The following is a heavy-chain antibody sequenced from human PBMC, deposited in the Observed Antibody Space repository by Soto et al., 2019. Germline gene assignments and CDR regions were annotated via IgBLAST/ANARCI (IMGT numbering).Heavy chain of an antibody. CDR2: IYYSGST. V-gene: IGHV4-39*01. CDR1: GGSISSSSYY. CDR3: ARHVPMIVVVMSGNWFDP. Sequence: PSETLSLTCTVSGGSISSSSYYWGWIRQPPGKGLEWIGSIYYSGSTYYNPSLKSRVTISVDTSKNQFSLKLSSVTAADTAVYYCARHVPMIVVVMSGNWFDPWGQGTLVTVSS. D-gene: IGHD3-22*01. J-gene: IGHJ5*02.